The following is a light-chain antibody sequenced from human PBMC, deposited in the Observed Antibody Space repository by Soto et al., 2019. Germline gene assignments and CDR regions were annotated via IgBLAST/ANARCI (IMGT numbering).Light chain of an antibody. CDR2: GAS. J-gene: IGKJ1*01. CDR3: QQYGSSPWT. V-gene: IGKV3-20*01. CDR1: QSVSSSY. Sequence: EIVLTQSPGTLSLSPGEGATLSCRASQSVSSSYIAWYQQRPGQTPSLLIYGASTRATGIPDRFSGSGSGTHFTLTISRLEPGDFAVYHCQQYGSSPWTFGQGTKVVIK.